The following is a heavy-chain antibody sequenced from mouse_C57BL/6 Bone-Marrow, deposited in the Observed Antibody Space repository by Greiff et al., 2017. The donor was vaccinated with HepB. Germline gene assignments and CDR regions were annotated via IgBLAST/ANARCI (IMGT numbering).Heavy chain of an antibody. CDR2: IRSKSNNYAT. CDR3: VRGDGYFDV. V-gene: IGHV10-1*01. J-gene: IGHJ1*03. D-gene: IGHD3-3*01. CDR1: GFSFNTYA. Sequence: EVHLVESGGGLVQPKGSLKLSCAASGFSFNTYAMNWVRQAPGKGLEWVARIRSKSNNYATYYADSVKDRFTISRDDSESMLYLQMNNLKTEDTAMYYCVRGDGYFDVWGTGTTVTVSS.